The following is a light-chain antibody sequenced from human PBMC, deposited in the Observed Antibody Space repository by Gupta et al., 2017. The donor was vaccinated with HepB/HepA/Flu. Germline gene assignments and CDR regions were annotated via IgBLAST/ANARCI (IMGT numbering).Light chain of an antibody. Sequence: SSELTPDPAAFVVLGPTVRITCQGDSLRSYYATWYQQMPGQAPLLVTFGNNQRPSGIPDRFSGSSSGNTASLTITGAQAEDEADYYCNSRDSSGNHLLFGGGTKLTVL. J-gene: IGLJ3*02. CDR3: NSRDSSGNHLL. CDR2: GNN. CDR1: SLRSYY. V-gene: IGLV3-19*01.